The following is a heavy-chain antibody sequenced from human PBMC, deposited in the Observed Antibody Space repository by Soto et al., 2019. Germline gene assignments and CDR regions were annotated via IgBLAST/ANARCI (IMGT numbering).Heavy chain of an antibody. CDR1: GFTFSSYA. CDR2: ISGSGGST. V-gene: IGHV3-23*01. J-gene: IGHJ4*02. D-gene: IGHD4-17*01. Sequence: EVQLLESGGGLVQPGGSLRLSCAASGFTFSSYAMSWVRQAPGKGLEWVSAISGSGGSTYYADSVKGRFTIPRDNSKNTLYLQMNSLRAEDTAVYYCAKLTYGDYVVFDYWGQGTLVTVSS. CDR3: AKLTYGDYVVFDY.